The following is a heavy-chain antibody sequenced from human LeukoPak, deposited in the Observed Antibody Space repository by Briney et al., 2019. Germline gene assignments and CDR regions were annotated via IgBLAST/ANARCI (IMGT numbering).Heavy chain of an antibody. CDR1: GGTFSSYA. CDR2: IIPIFGIA. V-gene: IGHV1-69*04. CDR3: ARDGHTAMVLPLLLNY. D-gene: IGHD5-18*01. Sequence: SVKVSCKASGGTFSSYAISWVRQAPGQGLEWMGRIIPIFGIANYAQKFQGRVTITADKSTSTAYMELSSLRSEDTAVYYCARDGHTAMVLPLLLNYWGQGTLVTVSS. J-gene: IGHJ4*02.